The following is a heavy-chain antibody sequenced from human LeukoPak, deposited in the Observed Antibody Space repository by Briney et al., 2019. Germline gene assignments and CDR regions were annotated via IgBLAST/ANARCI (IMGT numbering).Heavy chain of an antibody. J-gene: IGHJ4*02. D-gene: IGHD6-19*01. V-gene: IGHV4-39*01. Sequence: SETLSLTCTVSGGSISSSSYYWGWIRQPPGKGLEWIGSIYYSGSTYYNPSLKSRVTLSVDTSKNQFSLKLSSVTAADTAVYYCARHQWLVPIDYWGQGTLVTVSS. CDR1: GGSISSSSYY. CDR3: ARHQWLVPIDY. CDR2: IYYSGST.